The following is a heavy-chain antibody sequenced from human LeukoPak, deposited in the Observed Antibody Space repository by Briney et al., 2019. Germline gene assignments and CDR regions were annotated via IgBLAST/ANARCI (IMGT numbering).Heavy chain of an antibody. CDR2: INHSEST. Sequence: SETLSLTCAAYGGSFSGYYWSWIRQPPGKGLEWIGEINHSESTNYNPSLKSRVTISVDTSKKQFSLKLSSVTAADTAVYYCASSRSGYYDLNNWFDPWGQGTLVTVSS. J-gene: IGHJ5*02. D-gene: IGHD3-3*01. CDR3: ASSRSGYYDLNNWFDP. V-gene: IGHV4-34*01. CDR1: GGSFSGYY.